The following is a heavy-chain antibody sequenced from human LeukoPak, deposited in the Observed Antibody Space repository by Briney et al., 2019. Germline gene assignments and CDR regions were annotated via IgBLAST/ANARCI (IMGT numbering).Heavy chain of an antibody. Sequence: SETLSLTCAVYGGSFSGYYWSWIRQPPGKGLEWIGEINHSGSTNYNPSLKSRVTISVDTSKNQFSLKLSSVTAADTAVYYCARGRRIAAAGNYYFDYWGQGTLVTVSS. CDR3: ARGRRIAAAGNYYFDY. V-gene: IGHV4-34*01. D-gene: IGHD6-13*01. J-gene: IGHJ4*02. CDR2: INHSGST. CDR1: GGSFSGYY.